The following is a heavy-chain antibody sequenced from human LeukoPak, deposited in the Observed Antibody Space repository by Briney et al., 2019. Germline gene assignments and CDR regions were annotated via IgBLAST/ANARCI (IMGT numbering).Heavy chain of an antibody. CDR3: ARLYCSGGSCYRGQFDY. D-gene: IGHD2-15*01. J-gene: IGHJ4*02. Sequence: GGSLRDTCAASGFTFSSYWMSWVRQAPGKGLEWVANIKQDGSEKYYVDSVKGRFTISRDNAKNSLYLQMNSLRAEDTAVYYCARLYCSGGSCYRGQFDYWGQGTLVTVSS. V-gene: IGHV3-7*01. CDR1: GFTFSSYW. CDR2: IKQDGSEK.